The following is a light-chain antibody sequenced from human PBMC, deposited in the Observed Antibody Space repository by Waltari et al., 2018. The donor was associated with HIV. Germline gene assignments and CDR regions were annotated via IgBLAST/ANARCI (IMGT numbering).Light chain of an antibody. Sequence: HSVLTQPPSASGTPGQTVIISCSGNTSNIANNDVTWYQHFPGSAPKLLSYRNNYRPSGVPDRCAGSRSGTSASLTISGLQIEDEAQYYCATWDDSLNGVFGAGTRLTVL. CDR2: RNN. CDR1: TSNIANND. V-gene: IGLV1-44*01. J-gene: IGLJ3*02. CDR3: ATWDDSLNGV.